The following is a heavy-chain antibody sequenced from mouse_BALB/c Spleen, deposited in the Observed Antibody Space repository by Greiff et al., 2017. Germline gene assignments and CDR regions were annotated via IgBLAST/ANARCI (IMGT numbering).Heavy chain of an antibody. Sequence: VMLVESGPGLVAPSQSLSITCTVSGFSLTSYGVHWVRQPPGKGLEWLGVIWAGGSTNYNSALMSRLSISKDNSKSQVFLKMNSLQTDDTAMYYCARPYGYDGGWFAYWGQGTLVTVSA. J-gene: IGHJ3*01. CDR2: IWAGGST. D-gene: IGHD2-2*01. V-gene: IGHV2-9*02. CDR1: GFSLTSYG. CDR3: ARPYGYDGGWFAY.